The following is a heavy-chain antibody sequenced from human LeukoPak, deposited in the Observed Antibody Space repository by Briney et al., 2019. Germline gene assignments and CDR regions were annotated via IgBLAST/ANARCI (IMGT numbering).Heavy chain of an antibody. J-gene: IGHJ4*02. CDR1: GGSISSYY. V-gene: IGHV4-59*01. Sequence: PSETLSLTCTVSGGSISSYYWSWIRQPPGKGLEWIGYIYYSGSTNYNPPLKSRVTISVDTSKNQFSLKLSSVTAVDTAVYYCALYSSSWYYFDYWGQGTLVTVSS. CDR2: IYYSGST. D-gene: IGHD6-13*01. CDR3: ALYSSSWYYFDY.